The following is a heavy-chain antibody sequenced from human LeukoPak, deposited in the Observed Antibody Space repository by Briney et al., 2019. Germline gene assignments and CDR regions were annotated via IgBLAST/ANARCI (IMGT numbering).Heavy chain of an antibody. V-gene: IGHV1-2*02. Sequence: ASVKVSCKASGYTFTGYYMHWVRQAPGQGLEWMGWINPNSGGTNYAQKFQGRVTMTRDTSISTAYMELSRLRSDDTAVYYCASLFVAAADLDAFDIWGPGTMVTVSS. CDR1: GYTFTGYY. CDR3: ASLFVAAADLDAFDI. CDR2: INPNSGGT. J-gene: IGHJ3*02. D-gene: IGHD6-13*01.